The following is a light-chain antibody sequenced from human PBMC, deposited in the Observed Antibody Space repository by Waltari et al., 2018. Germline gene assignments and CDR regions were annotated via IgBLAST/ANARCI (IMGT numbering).Light chain of an antibody. J-gene: IGLJ2*01. CDR3: ATWDDSLSGPV. CDR1: SSNIGNNA. V-gene: IGLV1-36*01. Sequence: QSVLTQPPSVSEAPRQRVTISCSGSSSNIGNNAVNWYQHLPGRAPRLLIFHDDPVASGVSARFSGSRSCTSSSLAFIGLQSDDESDYYCATWDDSLSGPVFGGGTKLTVL. CDR2: HDD.